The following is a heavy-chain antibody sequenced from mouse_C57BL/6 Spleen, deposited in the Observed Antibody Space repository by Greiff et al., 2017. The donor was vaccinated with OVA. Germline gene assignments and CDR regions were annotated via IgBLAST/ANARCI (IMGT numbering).Heavy chain of an antibody. CDR3: ARSGGTRGYAMDY. CDR1: GYTFTSYW. Sequence: VQLQQSGTELVKPGASVKLSCKASGYTFTSYWMHWVKQRPGQGLEWIGNINPSNGGTNYNEKFKSKATLTVDKSSSTAYMQLSSLTSEDSAVYYCARSGGTRGYAMDYWGQGTSVTVSS. CDR2: INPSNGGT. D-gene: IGHD2-14*01. J-gene: IGHJ4*01. V-gene: IGHV1-53*01.